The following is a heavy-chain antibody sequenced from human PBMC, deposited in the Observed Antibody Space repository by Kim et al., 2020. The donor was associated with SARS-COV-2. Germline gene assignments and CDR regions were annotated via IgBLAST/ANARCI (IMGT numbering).Heavy chain of an antibody. CDR1: GYTFTSYD. CDR3: AGGRSRYSSSWPPKIWYFDL. CDR2: MNPNSGNT. V-gene: IGHV1-8*01. Sequence: ASVKVSCKASGYTFTSYDTNWVRQATGQGLEWMGWMNPNSGNTGYAQKCQGRVTITADESTSTAYMELSSLRSEDTAVYYCAGGRSRYSSSWPPKIWYFDLSGRGSLVTVAS. D-gene: IGHD6-13*01. J-gene: IGHJ2*01.